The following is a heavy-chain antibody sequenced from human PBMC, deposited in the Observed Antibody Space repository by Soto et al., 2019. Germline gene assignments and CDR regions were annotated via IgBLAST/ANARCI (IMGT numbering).Heavy chain of an antibody. J-gene: IGHJ2*01. CDR3: AKDRVPYSDYGRYFDL. D-gene: IGHD4-17*01. CDR1: GFTVSTYW. CDR2: ISPDGSTT. V-gene: IGHV3-74*01. Sequence: EVHLVESGGGLVQPGGSLRLSCAASGFTVSTYWMHWVRQDPGKGLMWVSSISPDGSTTTYADPVRGRFTISRDTAENTLYLQMNSLRVEDTAVYYCAKDRVPYSDYGRYFDLWGRGTRVTVSS.